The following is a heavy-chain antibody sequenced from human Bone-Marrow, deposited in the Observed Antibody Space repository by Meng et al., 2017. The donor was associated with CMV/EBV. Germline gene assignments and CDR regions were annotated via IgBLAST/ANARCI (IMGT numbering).Heavy chain of an antibody. D-gene: IGHD1-1*01. V-gene: IGHV1-2*02. CDR2: INPNTGDT. Sequence: ASVKVSCKASGYTFTGFYMHWVRQAPGQGLEYMGRINPNTGDTKYAQKFQGRVTMTRDTSISTVYMELRGLRSDDTAMYYCASQLEINHWGQRTLVTVSS. CDR3: ASQLEINH. J-gene: IGHJ1*01. CDR1: GYTFTGFY.